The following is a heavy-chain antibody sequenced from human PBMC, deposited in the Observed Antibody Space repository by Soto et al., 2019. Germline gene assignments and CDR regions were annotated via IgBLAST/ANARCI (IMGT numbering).Heavy chain of an antibody. CDR2: INHSGST. J-gene: IGHJ6*03. CDR3: ARGRAWIQLYYYMDV. Sequence: QVQLQQWGAGLLKPSETLSLTCAVYGGSFSGYYWSWIRQPPGKGLEWIGEINHSGSTNYNPSLKSRVTISVDTSKNQFSLKLSSVTAAATAVYYCARGRAWIQLYYYMDVWGKGTTVTVSS. D-gene: IGHD5-18*01. V-gene: IGHV4-34*01. CDR1: GGSFSGYY.